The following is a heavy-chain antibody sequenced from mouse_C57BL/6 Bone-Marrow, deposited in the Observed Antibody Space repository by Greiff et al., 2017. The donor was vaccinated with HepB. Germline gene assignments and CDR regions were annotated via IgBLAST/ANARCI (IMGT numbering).Heavy chain of an antibody. CDR1: GYTFTDYY. CDR3: ARLGYYGSSPPFDY. D-gene: IGHD1-1*01. CDR2: INPNNGGT. J-gene: IGHJ2*01. Sequence: VQLQQSGPELVKPGASVKISCKASGYTFTDYYMNWVKQSHGKSLEWIGDINPNNGGTSYNQKFKGKATLTVDKSSSTAYMELRSLTSEDSAVYYCARLGYYGSSPPFDYWGQGTTLTVSS. V-gene: IGHV1-26*01.